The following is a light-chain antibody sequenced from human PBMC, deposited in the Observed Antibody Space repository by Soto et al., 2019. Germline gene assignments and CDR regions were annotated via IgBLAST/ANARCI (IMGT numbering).Light chain of an antibody. Sequence: QSALTQPASMSGSLGQSITISCTGTSSDVGGYNYVSWYRQHPGKAPKLMIYDVNNRPSGVSNRFSGSKSGNTASLTISGLQAEDEADYYCSSHSSSSTLVVFGGGTKVTVL. V-gene: IGLV2-14*03. J-gene: IGLJ2*01. CDR1: SSDVGGYNY. CDR3: SSHSSSSTLVV. CDR2: DVN.